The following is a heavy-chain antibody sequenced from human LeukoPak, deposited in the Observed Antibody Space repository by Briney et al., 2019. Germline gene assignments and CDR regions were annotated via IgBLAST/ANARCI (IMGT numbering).Heavy chain of an antibody. V-gene: IGHV4-39*02. CDR3: ARGYCTGGSCYSRIAWFDP. CDR1: GGSISSGNYY. Sequence: PSETLSLTCTVSGGSISSGNYYWGWIRQPPGKWLEWIGSIYYTGSTYYKPSLKSRVTISVDTSKNQFSLKLSSVAAADTAVYYCARGYCTGGSCYSRIAWFDPWGQGTLVTVSS. J-gene: IGHJ5*02. D-gene: IGHD2-15*01. CDR2: IYYTGST.